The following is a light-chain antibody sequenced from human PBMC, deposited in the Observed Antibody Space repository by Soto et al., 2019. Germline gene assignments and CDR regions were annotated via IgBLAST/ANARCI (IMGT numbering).Light chain of an antibody. V-gene: IGKV3-11*01. J-gene: IGKJ3*01. CDR1: QSVSSS. CDR2: DAS. Sequence: EIVLTQSPATLSLSPGERATLSCRASQSVSSSLAWYQQKPGQAPRLLIYDASTRATGIPARFSGSGSGTDFTLTISSLEPEDFAVYYCQQRSNWPPLTFGPGTKVDIK. CDR3: QQRSNWPPLT.